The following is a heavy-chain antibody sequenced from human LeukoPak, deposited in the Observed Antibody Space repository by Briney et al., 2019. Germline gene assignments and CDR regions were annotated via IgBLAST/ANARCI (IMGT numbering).Heavy chain of an antibody. Sequence: GRSLRLSCAASGFTFDDYAMHCVRQTPGKGLEWVSGISWNSGSIGYADSVKGRFTISRDNAKNSLYLQMNSLRAEDTALYYCAKDPARTVTTRFDYWGQGTLVTVSS. CDR1: GFTFDDYA. V-gene: IGHV3-9*01. D-gene: IGHD4-17*01. CDR3: AKDPARTVTTRFDY. J-gene: IGHJ4*02. CDR2: ISWNSGSI.